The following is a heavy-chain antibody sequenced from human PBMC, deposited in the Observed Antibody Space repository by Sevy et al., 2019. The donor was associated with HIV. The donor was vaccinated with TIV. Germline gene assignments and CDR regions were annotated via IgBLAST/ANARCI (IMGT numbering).Heavy chain of an antibody. V-gene: IGHV3-30-3*01. CDR2: ISYDGSNK. CDR3: ARVSSRVYYGMDV. J-gene: IGHJ6*02. Sequence: GGSLRLSCAASGFTFSSYAMHWVRQAPGKGLEWVAVISYDGSNKYYADSVKGRFTISRDNSKNTLYLQMNSLRAEDTAVYYCARVSSRVYYGMDVWGQGTTVTVSS. CDR1: GFTFSSYA.